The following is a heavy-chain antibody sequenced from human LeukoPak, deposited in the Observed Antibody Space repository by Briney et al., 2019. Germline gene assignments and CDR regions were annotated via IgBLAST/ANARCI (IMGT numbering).Heavy chain of an antibody. CDR2: IYSGGST. J-gene: IGHJ3*02. CDR3: GREILPSYAFDI. V-gene: IGHV3-66*01. Sequence: PSGGSLRLSCAASGFTVSSNFMSWGRQAPGKGLEWVSAIYSGGSTYYADPVKGRFTISRDISKNTLFFEMNSLRAEDTAVYYCGREILPSYAFDIWGQGTMVTVSS. CDR1: GFTVSSNF. D-gene: IGHD2/OR15-2a*01.